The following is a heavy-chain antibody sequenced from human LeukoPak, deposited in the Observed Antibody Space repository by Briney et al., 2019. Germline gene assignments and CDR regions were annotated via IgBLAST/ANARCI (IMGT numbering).Heavy chain of an antibody. V-gene: IGHV4-39*07. Sequence: SETLSLTCTVSGGSISSSSYYWGWIRQPPGKGLEWIGSIYYSGSTYYNPSLKSRVTISVDTSKNQFSLKLSSVTAADTAVYYCARRKPYSTDAFDIWGQGTMVTVSS. J-gene: IGHJ3*02. D-gene: IGHD1-14*01. CDR3: ARRKPYSTDAFDI. CDR1: GGSISSSSYY. CDR2: IYYSGST.